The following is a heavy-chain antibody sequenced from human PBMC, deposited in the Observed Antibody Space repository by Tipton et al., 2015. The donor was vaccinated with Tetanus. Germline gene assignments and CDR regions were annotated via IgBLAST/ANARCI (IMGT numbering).Heavy chain of an antibody. CDR2: ITSLSSKM. CDR1: GFSFNTYN. J-gene: IGHJ2*01. Sequence: SLRLSCAASGFSFNTYNMNWVRQTPDKGLEWVSHITSLSSKMDYADSVKGRFTISRDNAKNSLYLQMNSLRDEDTAVYYCARLSNVATVTKGYFDLWGRGALVAVSP. D-gene: IGHD4-17*01. V-gene: IGHV3-48*02. CDR3: ARLSNVATVTKGYFDL.